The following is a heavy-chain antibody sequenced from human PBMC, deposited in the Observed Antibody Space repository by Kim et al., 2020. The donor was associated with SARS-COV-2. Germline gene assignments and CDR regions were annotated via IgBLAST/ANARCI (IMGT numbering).Heavy chain of an antibody. V-gene: IGHV3-48*03. J-gene: IGHJ6*02. D-gene: IGHD5-18*01. CDR3: ARGLQLWLDYYYYGMDV. Sequence: KSRFTISRDNAKNSLYLQMNSLRAEDTAVYYCARGLQLWLDYYYYGMDVWGQGTTVTVSS.